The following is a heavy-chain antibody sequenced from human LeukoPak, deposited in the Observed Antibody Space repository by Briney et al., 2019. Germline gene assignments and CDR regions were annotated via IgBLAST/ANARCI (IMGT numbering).Heavy chain of an antibody. CDR1: GYTFTSYG. Sequence: ASVKVSCKASGYTFTSYGISWVRQARGQGLEWMGGISAYNGNTNYAQKLQGRVTMTTDTSTSTAYMELRSLRSDDTAVYYCARDLGYYDFWSGYPQYDYWGQGTLATVSS. CDR2: ISAYNGNT. CDR3: ARDLGYYDFWSGYPQYDY. J-gene: IGHJ4*02. D-gene: IGHD3-3*01. V-gene: IGHV1-18*01.